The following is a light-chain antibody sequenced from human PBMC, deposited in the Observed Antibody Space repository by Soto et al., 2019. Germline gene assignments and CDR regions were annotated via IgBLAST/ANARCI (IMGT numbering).Light chain of an antibody. CDR3: CSYAGSNTFA. J-gene: IGLJ1*01. V-gene: IGLV2-11*01. CDR1: NSDVGVYNY. Sequence: QSALTQPRSVSGSPGQSVTISRTGTNSDVGVYNYVSWYQHHPGKAPKLMIYDVTKRPSGVPDRFSGSKSGNTASLTISRLQADDEADYYCCSYAGSNTFAFGAGTKVTVL. CDR2: DVT.